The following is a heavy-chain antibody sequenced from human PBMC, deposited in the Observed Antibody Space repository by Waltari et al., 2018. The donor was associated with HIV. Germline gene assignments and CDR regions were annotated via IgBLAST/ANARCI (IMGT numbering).Heavy chain of an antibody. CDR2: IQPAGNEK. CDR3: ATNGDWSFDV. J-gene: IGHJ3*01. D-gene: IGHD3-9*01. CDR1: DFSFGSFW. Sequence: DGQLMESGGGLVQPGGSLRLSCVGTDFSFGSFWMTWVRRAPGKGLEWVANIQPAGNEKYYVDSVKGRFTVSRDNARNSLYLDMDNMRAEDTAMYYCATNGDWSFDVWGQGTKVTVSP. V-gene: IGHV3-7*03.